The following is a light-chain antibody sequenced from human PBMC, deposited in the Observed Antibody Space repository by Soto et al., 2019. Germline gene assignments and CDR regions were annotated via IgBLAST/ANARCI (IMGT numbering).Light chain of an antibody. CDR2: EVS. Sequence: QSVLTHPPSASGSPGQSVTISCTGTSSDVGGYNYVSWYQQHPGKAPKLMISEVSKRPSGVPDRFSGSKSGNTASLTVSGLQAEDEADYYCSSFAGNNNLVFGGGTKVTVL. V-gene: IGLV2-8*01. CDR3: SSFAGNNNLV. CDR1: SSDVGGYNY. J-gene: IGLJ2*01.